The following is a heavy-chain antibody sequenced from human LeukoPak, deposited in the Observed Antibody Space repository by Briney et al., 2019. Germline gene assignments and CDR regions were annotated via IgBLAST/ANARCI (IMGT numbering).Heavy chain of an antibody. Sequence: NSSQTLSLTCAVSGGSISSGGYSWSWIRQPPGKGLEWIGYIYHSGSTYYNPSLKSRVTISVDRSKNQFSLELSSVTAADTAVYYCARGVDGDYVAYYFDYWGQGTLVTVSS. CDR3: ARGVDGDYVAYYFDY. J-gene: IGHJ4*02. D-gene: IGHD4-17*01. CDR1: GGSISSGGYS. V-gene: IGHV4-30-2*01. CDR2: IYHSGST.